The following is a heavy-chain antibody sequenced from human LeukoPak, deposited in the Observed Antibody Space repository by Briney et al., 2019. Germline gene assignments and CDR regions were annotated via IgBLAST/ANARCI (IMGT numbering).Heavy chain of an antibody. D-gene: IGHD1-26*01. CDR1: GFTFSDHY. J-gene: IGHJ4*02. CDR3: ARSGRSGSYYSDFDY. Sequence: GGSLRLSCAASGFTFSDHYMDWVRQAPGKGLEWDGRTRNKANSYTTEYAASVKGRFTISRDDSNNSLYLQMNSLKIDDTAVYYCARSGRSGSYYSDFDYWGQGTLVTVSS. CDR2: TRNKANSYTT. V-gene: IGHV3-72*01.